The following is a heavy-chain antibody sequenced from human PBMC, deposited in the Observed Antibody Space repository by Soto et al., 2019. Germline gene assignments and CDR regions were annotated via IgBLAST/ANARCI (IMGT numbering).Heavy chain of an antibody. Sequence: GGSLRLSCAASGFIFSSYDKHWVRQTPGKGLEWVSAIGSAGDTYYSGSVKGRFTISRENARTSLFLQMNSLRAGDTAVYFCVRGSRYGTNLDNWGQGTLVTVSS. CDR1: GFIFSSYD. J-gene: IGHJ4*02. V-gene: IGHV3-13*01. CDR2: IGSAGDT. D-gene: IGHD3-22*01. CDR3: VRGSRYGTNLDN.